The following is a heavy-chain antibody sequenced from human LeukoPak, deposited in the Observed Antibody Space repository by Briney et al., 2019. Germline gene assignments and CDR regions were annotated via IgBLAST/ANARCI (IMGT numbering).Heavy chain of an antibody. CDR1: GFTFRNYA. Sequence: GGSLLLSCAVSGFTFRNYASHWVRQAPGKGLEWVAFISYDGNDQYYADSVEGRFTISRDNSKNTLFLQMNSLRAEDTAVYFCASQAGYSSGWAPVYWGQGTPVTVSS. J-gene: IGHJ4*02. CDR2: ISYDGNDQ. D-gene: IGHD6-19*01. V-gene: IGHV3-30*03. CDR3: ASQAGYSSGWAPVY.